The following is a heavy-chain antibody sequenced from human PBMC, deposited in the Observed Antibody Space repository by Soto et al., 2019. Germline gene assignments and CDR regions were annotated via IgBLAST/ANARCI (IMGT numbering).Heavy chain of an antibody. D-gene: IGHD1-26*01. V-gene: IGHV3-33*01. CDR2: IWYDGSKK. Sequence: QVQLVESGGGVVQPGRSLRLSCAASGFTFSSFGMHWVRQAPGKGLEWVAVIWYDGSKKYYADSVKGRFTISRDNSKNTLYPQMNSLRAGDTAVFYCARDEYWELSDFDYWGQGTLVTVSS. CDR3: ARDEYWELSDFDY. CDR1: GFTFSSFG. J-gene: IGHJ4*02.